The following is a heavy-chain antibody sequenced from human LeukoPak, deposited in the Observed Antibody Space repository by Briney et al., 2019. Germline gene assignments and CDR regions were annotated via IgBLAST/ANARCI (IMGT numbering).Heavy chain of an antibody. D-gene: IGHD3-3*01. CDR1: GFTFSDYY. V-gene: IGHV3-11*01. J-gene: IGHJ4*02. CDR2: ISSSGSTI. Sequence: PGGSLRLPCAASGFTFSDYYMSWIRQAPGKGLEWVSYISSSGSTIYYADSVKGRFTISRDNAKNSLYLQMNSLRAEDTAVYYCATMFWSGYGLQFDYWGQGTLVTVSS. CDR3: ATMFWSGYGLQFDY.